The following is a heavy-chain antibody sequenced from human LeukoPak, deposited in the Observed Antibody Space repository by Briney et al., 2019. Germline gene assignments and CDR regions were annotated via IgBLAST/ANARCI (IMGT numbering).Heavy chain of an antibody. V-gene: IGHV3-7*01. Sequence: PGGSLRLSCAASGFTFSGYWMSWVRQAPGKGLEWVANIKQDGSEKYYVDSVKGRFTISRDNAKNSLYLQMNSLRAEDTAVYYCARDRQVIPFGFGYWGQGTLVTVSS. CDR3: ARDRQVIPFGFGY. J-gene: IGHJ4*02. D-gene: IGHD3-16*01. CDR1: GFTFSGYW. CDR2: IKQDGSEK.